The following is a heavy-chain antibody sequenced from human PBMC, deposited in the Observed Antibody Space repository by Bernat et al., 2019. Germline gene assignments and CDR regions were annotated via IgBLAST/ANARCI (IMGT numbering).Heavy chain of an antibody. CDR1: GYTFTSYA. D-gene: IGHD6-13*01. CDR2: INAGNGNT. CDR3: ARDKYTGIAAAGILF. Sequence: QVQLVQSGAEVKKPGASVKVSCKASGYTFTSYAMHWVRQAPGQRLEWMGWINAGNGNTKYSQKFQGRVTITRDTSASTAYMELSSLRSEDTAVYYCARDKYTGIAAAGILFWGKGTLVTVSS. J-gene: IGHJ4*02. V-gene: IGHV1-3*01.